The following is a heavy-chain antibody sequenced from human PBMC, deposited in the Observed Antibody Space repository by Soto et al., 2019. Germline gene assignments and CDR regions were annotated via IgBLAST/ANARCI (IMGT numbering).Heavy chain of an antibody. V-gene: IGHV4-34*01. CDR2: INHSGST. D-gene: IGHD2-15*01. Sequence: LSLTCAVYGGSFSGYYWSWIRQPPGKGLEWIGEINHSGSTNYNPSLKSRVTISVDTSKNQFSLKLSSVTAADTAVYYCARGFRYCSGGSCYYYYGMDVWGQGTAVTVS. CDR3: ARGFRYCSGGSCYYYYGMDV. CDR1: GGSFSGYY. J-gene: IGHJ6*02.